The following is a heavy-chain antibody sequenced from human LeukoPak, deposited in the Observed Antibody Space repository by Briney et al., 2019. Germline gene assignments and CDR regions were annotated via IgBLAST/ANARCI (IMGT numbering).Heavy chain of an antibody. CDR1: GFTFSDYY. CDR3: ARRTGTSDAFDI. CDR2: ISSRGTTI. D-gene: IGHD1-14*01. J-gene: IGHJ3*02. Sequence: GGSLRLSCAASGFTFSDYYMSWIRQAPGKGLEWVSYISSRGTTIYYADSVKGRFTISRDNAKNSLYLQMNSLRAEDTAVYYCARRTGTSDAFDIWGQGTMVTVSS. V-gene: IGHV3-11*01.